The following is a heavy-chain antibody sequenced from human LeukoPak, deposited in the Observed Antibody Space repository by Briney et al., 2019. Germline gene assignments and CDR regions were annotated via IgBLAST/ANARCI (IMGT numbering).Heavy chain of an antibody. CDR1: GFTFSSYS. Sequence: GGSLRLSCAASGFTFSSYSLNWVRQAPGKGLEWVSSISISSNYIYYADSVKGRFTISRDNAKNSLYLQMNSLRAEDTAVYYCAALLGGPHPGYWGQGTLVTASS. CDR2: ISISSNYI. J-gene: IGHJ4*02. D-gene: IGHD7-27*01. V-gene: IGHV3-21*01. CDR3: AALLGGPHPGY.